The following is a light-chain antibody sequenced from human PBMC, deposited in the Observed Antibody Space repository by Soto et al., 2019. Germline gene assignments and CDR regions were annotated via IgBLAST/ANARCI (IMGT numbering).Light chain of an antibody. V-gene: IGKV2-30*01. CDR3: MQGTHWPWT. Sequence: DVVMTQSPLSLPVTLGQPASISCKSSQSLVSSDGDTYLSWFQQRPGQSPRRLIHKVSNRDSGVPDRFSGSGSGTDFTLKISRVEAEDVGVYYCMQGTHWPWTFGQGTKVEIK. CDR2: KVS. CDR1: QSLVSSDGDTY. J-gene: IGKJ1*01.